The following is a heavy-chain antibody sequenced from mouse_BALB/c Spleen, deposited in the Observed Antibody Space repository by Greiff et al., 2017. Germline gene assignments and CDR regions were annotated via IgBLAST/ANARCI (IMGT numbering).Heavy chain of an antibody. J-gene: IGHJ3*01. V-gene: IGHV1S137*01. CDR3: ARLGGYEGIFAY. Sequence: QVQLQQPGAELVKPGASVKISCKGSGYTFTDYAMHWVKQSHAKSLEWIGVISTYSGNTNYNQKFKGKATMTVDKSSSTAYMELARLTSEDSAIYYCARLGGYEGIFAYWGQGTLVTVSA. CDR1: GYTFTDYA. D-gene: IGHD2-2*01. CDR2: ISTYSGNT.